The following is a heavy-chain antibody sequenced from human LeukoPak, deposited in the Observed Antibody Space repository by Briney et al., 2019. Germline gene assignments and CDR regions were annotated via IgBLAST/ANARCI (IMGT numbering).Heavy chain of an antibody. CDR1: GGSFSGYY. CDR3: AKMFNADVYFEY. J-gene: IGHJ4*02. CDR2: INQSGST. V-gene: IGHV4-34*01. D-gene: IGHD2-2*01. Sequence: SETLSLTCAVYGGSFSGYYWSWIRQPPGKGLEWIGEINQSGSTNYNPSLKSRVTISVDTSKNQFSLNLSSVTAADTAVYYCAKMFNADVYFEYWGQGILVTVSS.